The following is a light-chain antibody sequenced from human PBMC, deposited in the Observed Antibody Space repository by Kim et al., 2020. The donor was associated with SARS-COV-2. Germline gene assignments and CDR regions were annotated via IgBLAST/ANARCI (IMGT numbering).Light chain of an antibody. Sequence: VALGQTVRITCQGDSLRSYYATRYQQKQGQAPILVIYGKNNRPSGIPDRFSGSSSGNTASLTITGTQAGDEADYYCNSRDSNENVFFGGGTKLTVL. CDR1: SLRSYY. CDR3: NSRDSNENVF. CDR2: GKN. V-gene: IGLV3-19*01. J-gene: IGLJ2*01.